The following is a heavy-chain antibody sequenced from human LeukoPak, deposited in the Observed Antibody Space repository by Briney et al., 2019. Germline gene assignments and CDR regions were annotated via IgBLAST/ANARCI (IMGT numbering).Heavy chain of an antibody. V-gene: IGHV1-46*01. J-gene: IGHJ4*02. CDR3: AKDRYYYDSSGYYYFDY. D-gene: IGHD3-22*01. CDR2: INPSGGTT. CDR1: GYIFTSYA. Sequence: ASVKVSCKASGYIFTSYAMHWVRRAPGQGLEWMGIINPSGGTTNYAQKFQGRVTMTRDTSTSTVYMDLSSLRSEDTAVYYCAKDRYYYDSSGYYYFDYWGQGTLVTVSS.